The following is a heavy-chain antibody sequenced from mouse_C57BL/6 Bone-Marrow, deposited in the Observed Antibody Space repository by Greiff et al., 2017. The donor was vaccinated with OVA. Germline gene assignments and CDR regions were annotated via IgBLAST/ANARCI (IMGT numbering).Heavy chain of an antibody. Sequence: QVQLQQSGAELVRPGTSVKVSCKASGYAFTNYLIEWVKQRPGKGLEWIGVINPGSGGTNYNEKLQGKATLTADKSSSTAYMQLSNLTSEYSAVYFCARSRSYYDYDVFAYWGQGTLVTVSA. CDR2: INPGSGGT. D-gene: IGHD2-4*01. V-gene: IGHV1-54*01. CDR3: ARSRSYYDYDVFAY. J-gene: IGHJ3*01. CDR1: GYAFTNYL.